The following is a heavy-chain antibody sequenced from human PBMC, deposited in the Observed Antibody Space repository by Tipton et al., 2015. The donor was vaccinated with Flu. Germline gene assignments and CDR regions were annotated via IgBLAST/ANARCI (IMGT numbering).Heavy chain of an antibody. CDR3: ARERGDYCSGGSCSRTFDN. CDR2: IKQDGSEK. Sequence: SLRLSCAASGFTFSSYWMSWVRQAPGKGLEWVANIKQDGSEKYYVDSVKGRFTISRDNAKNSLYLQMNSLRVEDTAVYYCARERGDYCSGGSCSRTFDNWGQG. CDR1: GFTFSSYW. J-gene: IGHJ4*02. V-gene: IGHV3-7*01. D-gene: IGHD2-15*01.